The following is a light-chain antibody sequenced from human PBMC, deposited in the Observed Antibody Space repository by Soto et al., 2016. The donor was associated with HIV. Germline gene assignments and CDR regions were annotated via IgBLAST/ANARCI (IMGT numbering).Light chain of an antibody. CDR3: QAWDSGRV. CDR1: KLGDKY. Sequence: SYELTQPPSVSVSPGQTASITCSGDKLGDKYVCWYQQKPGQSPVLVIYEDKKRPSGIPERFSGSNSGNIATLTISGTQTMDEADYYCQAWDSGRVFGGGTKLTVL. J-gene: IGLJ3*02. V-gene: IGLV3-1*01. CDR2: EDK.